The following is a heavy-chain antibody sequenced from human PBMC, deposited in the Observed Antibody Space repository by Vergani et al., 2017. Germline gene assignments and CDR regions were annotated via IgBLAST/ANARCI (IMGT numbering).Heavy chain of an antibody. CDR2: IYYSGST. J-gene: IGHJ5*02. CDR3: AREPLIVVVVAATSGPNWFDP. D-gene: IGHD2-15*01. CDR1: GGSISSSSYY. V-gene: IGHV4-39*07. Sequence: QLQLQESGPGLVKPSETLSLTCTVSGGSISSSSYYWGWIRQPPGKGLEWIGSIYYSGSTYYNPSLKSRVTISVDTSKNQFSLKLSSVTAADTAVYYCAREPLIVVVVAATSGPNWFDPWGQGTLVTVSS.